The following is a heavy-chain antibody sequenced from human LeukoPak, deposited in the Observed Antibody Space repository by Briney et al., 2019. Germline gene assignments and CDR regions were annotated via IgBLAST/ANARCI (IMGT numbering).Heavy chain of an antibody. CDR1: GFTFSKYA. V-gene: IGHV3-23*01. Sequence: GGSLRLSCAASGFTFSKYAMSWVRQAPGKGLECVSAISGSGGTTFYADSVKGRFTISRDNAKNSLYLQMNSLRAEDTAVYYCARAWSAGSGNSAFDIWGQGTMVTVSS. D-gene: IGHD3-10*01. CDR3: ARAWSAGSGNSAFDI. J-gene: IGHJ3*02. CDR2: ISGSGGTT.